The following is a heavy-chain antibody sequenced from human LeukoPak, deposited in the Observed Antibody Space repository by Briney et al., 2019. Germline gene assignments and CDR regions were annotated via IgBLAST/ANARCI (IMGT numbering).Heavy chain of an antibody. Sequence: GASVKVSCKASGYTFTSYGISWLRQAPGQGLEWMGWISAYNGNTNYAQKLQGRVTMTTDTSTSTAYMELRSLRSDDTAVYYCARDGILYYGSGSYYAYYFDYWGQGTLVTVSS. V-gene: IGHV1-18*01. CDR1: GYTFTSYG. CDR3: ARDGILYYGSGSYYAYYFDY. D-gene: IGHD3-10*01. J-gene: IGHJ4*02. CDR2: ISAYNGNT.